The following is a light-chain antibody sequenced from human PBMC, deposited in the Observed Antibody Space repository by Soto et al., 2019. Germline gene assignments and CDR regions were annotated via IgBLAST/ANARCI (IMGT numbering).Light chain of an antibody. Sequence: EIVLTQSPGTLSLSPGERATLSCRASQSVSSSYLAWYQQKPGQAPRLLIYGASSRATGIPDRFSGSGSGTDFTLTISRLEPEDFAVDCCQQYGNSPITFGQGTRLEIK. CDR1: QSVSSSY. CDR2: GAS. V-gene: IGKV3-20*01. J-gene: IGKJ5*01. CDR3: QQYGNSPIT.